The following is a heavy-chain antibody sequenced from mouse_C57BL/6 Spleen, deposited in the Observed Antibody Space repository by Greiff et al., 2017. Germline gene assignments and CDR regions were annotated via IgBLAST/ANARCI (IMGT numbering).Heavy chain of an antibody. J-gene: IGHJ1*03. CDR1: GFTFSSYA. CDR3: TRDGITGGYFDV. V-gene: IGHV5-9-1*02. CDR2: ISSGGDYI. Sequence: EVQVVESGEGLVKPGGSLKLSCAASGFTFSSYAMSWVRQTPEKRLEWVAYISSGGDYIYYADTVKGRFTISRDNARNTLYLQMSSLKSEDTAMYYCTRDGITGGYFDVWGTGTTVTVSS. D-gene: IGHD2-4*01.